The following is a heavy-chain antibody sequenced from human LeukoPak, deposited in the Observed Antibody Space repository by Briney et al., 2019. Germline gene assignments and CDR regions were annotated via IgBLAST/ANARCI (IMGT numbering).Heavy chain of an antibody. Sequence: GSLRLSCAASGFTFSSYAMSWVRQAPGKGLEWVSAISGSGGSTYYADSVKGRFTISRDNSKNTLYLQMNSLRAEDTALYYCATSYVPATADFDYWGQGTLVTVSS. J-gene: IGHJ4*02. CDR1: GFTFSSYA. CDR2: ISGSGGST. D-gene: IGHD2-21*02. CDR3: ATSYVPATADFDY. V-gene: IGHV3-23*01.